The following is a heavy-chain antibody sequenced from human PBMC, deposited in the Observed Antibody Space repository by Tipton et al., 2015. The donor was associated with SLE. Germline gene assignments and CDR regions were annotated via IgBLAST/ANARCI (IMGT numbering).Heavy chain of an antibody. J-gene: IGHJ4*02. D-gene: IGHD5-24*01. CDR1: GDSITSDY. CDR3: ARSEKWLQPYFDY. CDR2: ISYSGST. V-gene: IGHV4-59*12. Sequence: TLSLTCTVSGDSITSDYWTWIRQPPGKGLEWIGYISYSGSTNYNPSVKSRVTISVATSKNQLSLRLNSVTAADTAVYYCARSEKWLQPYFDYWGQGTLVTVSS.